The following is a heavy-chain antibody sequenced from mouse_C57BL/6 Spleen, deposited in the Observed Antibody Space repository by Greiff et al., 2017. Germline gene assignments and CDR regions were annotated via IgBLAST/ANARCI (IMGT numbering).Heavy chain of an antibody. CDR1: GYTFTDYY. Sequence: VQLKQSGPVLVKPGASVKMSCKASGYTFTDYYMNWVKQSHGQSLEWIGVINPYNGGTSYTQKFKGKATLTVDKSSSTAYMELNSLTSEDSADYYCAKGPPYDYDAMDYWGQGTTVTVSS. V-gene: IGHV1-19*01. J-gene: IGHJ4*01. CDR3: AKGPPYDYDAMDY. CDR2: INPYNGGT.